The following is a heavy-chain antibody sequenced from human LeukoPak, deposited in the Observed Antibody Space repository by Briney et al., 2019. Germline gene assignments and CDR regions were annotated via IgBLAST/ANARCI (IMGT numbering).Heavy chain of an antibody. V-gene: IGHV1-2*02. CDR2: INPNSGGT. J-gene: IGHJ6*03. Sequence: VASVKVSCKTSGYTFTDYYIYWVRQAPGQGLEWMGWINPNSGGTNYAQKFQGRVTTTRDTSISTAYMELSRLRSDDTAVYYCARGAYYYYYYMDVWGKGTTVTVSS. CDR1: GYTFTDYY. CDR3: ARGAYYYYYYMDV.